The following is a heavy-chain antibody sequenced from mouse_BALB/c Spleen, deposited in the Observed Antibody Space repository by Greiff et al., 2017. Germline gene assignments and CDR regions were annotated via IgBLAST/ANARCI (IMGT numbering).Heavy chain of an antibody. V-gene: IGHV5-6-5*01. D-gene: IGHD1-2*01. CDR3: ATHYYGYVRYAMDY. CDR1: GFTFSSYA. J-gene: IGHJ4*01. CDR2: ISSGGST. Sequence: VQLKESGGGLVKPGGSLKLSCAASGFTFSSYAMSWVRQTPEKRLEWVASISSGGSTYYPDSVKGRFTISRDNARNILYLQMSSLRSEDTAMYYCATHYYGYVRYAMDYWGQGTSVTVSS.